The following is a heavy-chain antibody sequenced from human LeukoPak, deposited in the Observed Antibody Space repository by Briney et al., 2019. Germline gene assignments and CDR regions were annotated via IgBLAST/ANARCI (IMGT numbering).Heavy chain of an antibody. CDR3: ARASDSTGYYYLVY. V-gene: IGHV3-21*01. Sequence: GGSLRLSCAASGFTFSSYSMNWVRQAPGKGLEWVSSITSPSNYIYYADSVKGRFTISRDNSKNTLYLQMNSLRAEDTAIYYCARASDSTGYYYLVYWGQGTLVTVSS. D-gene: IGHD3-22*01. CDR2: ITSPSNYI. CDR1: GFTFSSYS. J-gene: IGHJ4*02.